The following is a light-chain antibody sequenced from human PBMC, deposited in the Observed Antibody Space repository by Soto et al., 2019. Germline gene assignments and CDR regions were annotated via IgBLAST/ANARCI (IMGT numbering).Light chain of an antibody. CDR3: QKYNSGPLT. V-gene: IGKV1-27*01. Sequence: DVQMTQSPSSLSASVGDRVTITCRASQGISSFLAWYQQIPGKVPKLLIYSASTLQSGVPSRFSGSGSGTDVTLTISSLQPEDVAIYYCQKYNSGPLTFGGGTKVEIK. CDR1: QGISSF. CDR2: SAS. J-gene: IGKJ4*01.